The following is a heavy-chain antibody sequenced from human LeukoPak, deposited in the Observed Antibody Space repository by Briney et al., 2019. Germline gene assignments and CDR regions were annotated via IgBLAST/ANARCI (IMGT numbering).Heavy chain of an antibody. CDR3: TRDGSLPDY. V-gene: IGHV3-74*01. CDR2: IISDGSST. J-gene: IGHJ4*02. CDR1: GFTFSNYW. Sequence: GGSLRLSCAASGFTFSNYWMHLVRQTPGKGLVWVSRIISDGSSTSYADSVKGRFTISRDNAKNTLYLQMNSLRAKDTAVYYCTRDGSLPDYWGQGTLVTVSS.